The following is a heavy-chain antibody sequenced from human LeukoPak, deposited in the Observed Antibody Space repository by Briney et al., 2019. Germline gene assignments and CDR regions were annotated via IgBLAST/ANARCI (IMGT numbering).Heavy chain of an antibody. J-gene: IGHJ6*02. CDR3: ARAVDYGMDV. CDR2: IYYSGST. V-gene: IGHV4-61*01. Sequence: SETLSLTCTVSGGSISSSSYYWSWIRQPPGKGLEWIGYIYYSGSTNYNPSLKSRVTISVDTSKNQFSLKLSSVTAADTAVYYCARAVDYGMDVWGQGTTVTVSS. CDR1: GGSISSSSYY.